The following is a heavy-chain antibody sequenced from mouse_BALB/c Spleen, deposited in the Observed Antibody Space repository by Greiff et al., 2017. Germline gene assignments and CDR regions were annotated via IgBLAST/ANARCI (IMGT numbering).Heavy chain of an antibody. J-gene: IGHJ4*01. CDR2: INPSSGYT. CDR1: GYTFTSYT. Sequence: QVQLQQSAAELARPGASVKMSCKASGYTFTSYTMHWVNQRPGQGLEWIGYINPSSGYTEYNQKFKDKTTLTADKSSSTAYMQLSSLTSEDSAVYYCARLGPYAMDYWGQGTSVTVSS. CDR3: ARLGPYAMDY. V-gene: IGHV1-4*02.